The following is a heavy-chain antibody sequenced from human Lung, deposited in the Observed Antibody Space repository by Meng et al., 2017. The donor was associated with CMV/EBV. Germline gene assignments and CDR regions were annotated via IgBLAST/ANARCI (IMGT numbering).Heavy chain of an antibody. V-gene: IGHV3-53*01. CDR2: IYSTGNT. D-gene: IGHD2-15*01. CDR1: GFTVSSDY. CDR3: ARGVAAALFDY. J-gene: IGHJ4*02. Sequence: GGSLRLXCAASGFTVSSDYMSWVRQAPGKGLEWVSVIYSTGNTYYADSVKGRFTISRDNSKNTLYLQMNSLRAEDTAVYYCARGVAAALFDYWGQGTLVIVYS.